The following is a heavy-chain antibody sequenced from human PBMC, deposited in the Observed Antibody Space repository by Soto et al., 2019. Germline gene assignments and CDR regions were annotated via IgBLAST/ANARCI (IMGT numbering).Heavy chain of an antibody. CDR2: VKSSSGGGAI. Sequence: DVQLVESGGALVKPWGSLRLSCVSSGFTFSSAWMSWVRQAPGKGLELVARVKSSSGGGAIHYAAPVKGRFTISRDDAGGMLYLQMNGLKSEDSAVYYGTDFARWGQGTSVTVSS. CDR1: GFTFSSAW. V-gene: IGHV3-15*02. CDR3: TDFAR. D-gene: IGHD6-6*01. J-gene: IGHJ4*02.